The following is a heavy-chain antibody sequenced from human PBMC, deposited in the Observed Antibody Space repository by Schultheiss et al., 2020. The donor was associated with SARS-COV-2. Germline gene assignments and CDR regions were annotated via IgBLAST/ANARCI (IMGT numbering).Heavy chain of an antibody. CDR1: GGTFSSYA. Sequence: SVKVSCKASGGTFSSYAISWVRQAPGQGLEWMGRIIPILGIANYAQKFQGRVTITADKSTSTAYMELSSLRSEDTAVYYCAREAVVVVAARAFDIWGQGTMVTVAS. V-gene: IGHV1-69*04. CDR3: AREAVVVVAARAFDI. J-gene: IGHJ3*02. D-gene: IGHD2-15*01. CDR2: IIPILGIA.